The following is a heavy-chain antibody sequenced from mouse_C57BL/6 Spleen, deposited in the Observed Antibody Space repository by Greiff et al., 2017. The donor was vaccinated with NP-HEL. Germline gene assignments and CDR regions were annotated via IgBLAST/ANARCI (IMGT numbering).Heavy chain of an antibody. CDR2: IYPGDGDT. CDR1: GYAFSSSW. D-gene: IGHD2-4*01. J-gene: IGHJ2*01. Sequence: VKLMESGPELVKPGASVKISCKASGYAFSSSWMNWVKQRPGKGLEWIGRIYPGDGDTNYNGKFKGKATLTADKSSSTAYMQLSSLTSEDSAVYFCARSGDYDGSGFDYWGQGTTLTVSS. V-gene: IGHV1-82*01. CDR3: ARSGDYDGSGFDY.